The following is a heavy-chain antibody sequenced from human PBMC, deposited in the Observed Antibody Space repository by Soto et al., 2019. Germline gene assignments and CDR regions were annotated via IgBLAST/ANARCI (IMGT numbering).Heavy chain of an antibody. Sequence: QVQLVQSGAEVRKPGASVTVSCKASGYTFTNYDINWVRQATGQGLEWMGWMNPNSGDTGCAQKFPGRVTLTRNASISTAHMEQSSLSSYDTAAYYCVSHARGGPGTPVTVSS. CDR1: GYTFTNYD. CDR3: VSHAR. CDR2: MNPNSGDT. V-gene: IGHV1-8*01. J-gene: IGHJ4*02.